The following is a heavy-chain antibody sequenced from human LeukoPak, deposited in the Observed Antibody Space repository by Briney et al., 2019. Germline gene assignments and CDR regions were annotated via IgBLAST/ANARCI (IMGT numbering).Heavy chain of an antibody. V-gene: IGHV3-74*01. CDR3: ARGYSSGWYGGVDY. J-gene: IGHJ4*02. CDR1: GFTFSSYW. D-gene: IGHD6-19*01. Sequence: GGSLRLSCAASGFTFSSYWMHWVRQAPGKGLVWVSRINSDGSSTSYADSAKGRFTISRDNAKNTLYLQMNSLRAEDTAVYYCARGYSSGWYGGVDYWGQGTLVTVSS. CDR2: INSDGSST.